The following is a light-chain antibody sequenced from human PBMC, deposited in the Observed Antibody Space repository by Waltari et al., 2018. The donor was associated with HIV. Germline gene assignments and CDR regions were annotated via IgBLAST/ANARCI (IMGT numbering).Light chain of an antibody. V-gene: IGKV1-17*01. Sequence: DIQMTQSPSSLSASVGDRVTITCRASQDIRNDLGWYQQKPGKVPNGLIYAASSLQSWVPSRFSGSGSGIEFTLTISSLQPEDFATYYCLQQNTYPLTFGGGTKVEIK. J-gene: IGKJ4*01. CDR1: QDIRND. CDR2: AAS. CDR3: LQQNTYPLT.